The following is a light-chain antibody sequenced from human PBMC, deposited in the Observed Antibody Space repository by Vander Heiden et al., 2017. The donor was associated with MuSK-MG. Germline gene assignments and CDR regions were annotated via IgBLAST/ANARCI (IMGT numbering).Light chain of an antibody. CDR3: QQSDSTPLFT. Sequence: DIQMTQSPSSLSASVGDRVTITCRASQSISSYLNWYQQKPGKAPKLLIYAASSLQSGVPSRFSGSESGTDFTLTISSRQPEDFAPYYCQQSDSTPLFTFGHGTKVDIK. V-gene: IGKV1-39*01. CDR2: AAS. CDR1: QSISSY. J-gene: IGKJ3*01.